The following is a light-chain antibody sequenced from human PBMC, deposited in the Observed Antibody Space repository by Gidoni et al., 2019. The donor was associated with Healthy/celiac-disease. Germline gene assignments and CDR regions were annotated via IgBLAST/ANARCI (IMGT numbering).Light chain of an antibody. CDR3: QQSYSTCMCS. Sequence: DIQMTQSPSSLSASVVDRVTITCRASQSISSYLNWYQQKPGKAPKLLIYAASSLQSGVPSRFSGSGSGTDFTLTISSLQPEDFATYYCQQSYSTCMCSFGQGTKLEIK. CDR2: AAS. CDR1: QSISSY. J-gene: IGKJ2*04. V-gene: IGKV1-39*01.